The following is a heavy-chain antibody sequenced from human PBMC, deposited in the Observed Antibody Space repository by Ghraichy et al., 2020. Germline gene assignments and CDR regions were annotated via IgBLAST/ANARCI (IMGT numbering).Heavy chain of an antibody. CDR3: ARHVLNGNLADYFDN. Sequence: ESLNISCTVSGDSIDNYRYYWGWIRQPPGRGLECIGTIYYSGTTSYSPSLRSRATMSVDASKNQFSLKLSSVTAADTAVYYCARHVLNGNLADYFDNWGQGTLVTVSS. V-gene: IGHV4-39*01. J-gene: IGHJ4*02. CDR2: IYYSGTT. D-gene: IGHD2/OR15-2a*01. CDR1: GDSIDNYRYY.